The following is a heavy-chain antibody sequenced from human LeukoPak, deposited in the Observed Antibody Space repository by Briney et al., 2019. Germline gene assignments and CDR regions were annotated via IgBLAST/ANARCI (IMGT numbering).Heavy chain of an antibody. D-gene: IGHD5-24*01. Sequence: ASVKVSCKASGYTFTSYYMHWVRQPPAQGLEWMGIINPSGGSTSYAQKFQGSVTMAKDTSTSTVYMEMSSLRAEDTAVYYCARVERWLQFGYFDYWGQGTLVTVSS. J-gene: IGHJ4*02. CDR1: GYTFTSYY. CDR2: INPSGGST. CDR3: ARVERWLQFGYFDY. V-gene: IGHV1-46*01.